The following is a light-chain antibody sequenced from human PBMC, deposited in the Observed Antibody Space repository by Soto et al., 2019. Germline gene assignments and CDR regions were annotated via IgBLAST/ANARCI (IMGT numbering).Light chain of an antibody. CDR3: QKYYSAPQT. CDR1: QGISTF. CDR2: AAS. Sequence: DIQMTRSPSSLSTSVGDRVTITCRASQGISTFLAWYQQRPGKVVKLLIYAASTLQSGVPSRFSGRGSGTDFTLTISSLQPEDVATYFCQKYYSAPQTFGQGTKVDIK. V-gene: IGKV1-27*01. J-gene: IGKJ1*01.